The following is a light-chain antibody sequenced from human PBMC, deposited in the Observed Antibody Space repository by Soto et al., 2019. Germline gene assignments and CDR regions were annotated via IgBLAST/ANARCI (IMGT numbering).Light chain of an antibody. V-gene: IGKV4-1*01. J-gene: IGKJ1*01. CDR2: HAS. Sequence: DIVMTQSPDSLAVSLGERATINCKSSQSVLYSSNNKNYLAWYQQKPGTAPKLLIYHASTLESGVPSRFSSSGSGTEFTLTISSLQPDDFATYYCQQYNSYSFGQGTKVDIK. CDR3: QQYNSYS. CDR1: QSVLYSSNNKNY.